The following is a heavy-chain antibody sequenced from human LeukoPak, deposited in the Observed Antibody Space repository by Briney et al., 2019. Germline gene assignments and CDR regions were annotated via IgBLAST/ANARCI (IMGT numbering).Heavy chain of an antibody. J-gene: IGHJ6*02. Sequence: SETLSLTCAVYGGSFSGYYWSWIRQPPGKGLEWIGEINHSGSTNYNPSLKSRVTISVDTSKNQFSLKLSSVTAADTAVYYCARVHCSSTSCSYYYYGMDVWGQGTTVTVSS. D-gene: IGHD2-2*01. CDR3: ARVHCSSTSCSYYYYGMDV. CDR1: GGSFSGYY. V-gene: IGHV4-34*01. CDR2: INHSGST.